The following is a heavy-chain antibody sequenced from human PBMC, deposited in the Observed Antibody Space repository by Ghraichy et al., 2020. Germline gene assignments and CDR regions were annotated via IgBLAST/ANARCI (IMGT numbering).Heavy chain of an antibody. V-gene: IGHV3-21*01. CDR2: ISSSSSYI. CDR1: GFTFSSYS. CDR3: ASGIDSSGYQGFDY. Sequence: GGSPRLSCAASGFTFSSYSMNWVRQAPGKGLEWVSSISSSSSYIYYADSVKGRFTISRDNAKNSLYMQMNILRAEDTAVYYCASGIDSSGYQGFDYWGQGTLVTVSS. D-gene: IGHD3-22*01. J-gene: IGHJ4*02.